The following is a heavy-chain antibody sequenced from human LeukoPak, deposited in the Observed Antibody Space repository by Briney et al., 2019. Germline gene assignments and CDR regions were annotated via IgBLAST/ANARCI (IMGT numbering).Heavy chain of an antibody. D-gene: IGHD3-3*01. Sequence: ASVKVSCKASGYTFTSYYMHWVRQAPGQGLEWMGIINPSGGSTSYAQKFQGRVTMTRDMSTSTVYMELSSLRSEDTAVYYCARDQVLRFLEWLPQSYYYYYMDVWGKGTTVTVSS. CDR1: GYTFTSYY. CDR2: INPSGGST. J-gene: IGHJ6*03. CDR3: ARDQVLRFLEWLPQSYYYYYMDV. V-gene: IGHV1-46*01.